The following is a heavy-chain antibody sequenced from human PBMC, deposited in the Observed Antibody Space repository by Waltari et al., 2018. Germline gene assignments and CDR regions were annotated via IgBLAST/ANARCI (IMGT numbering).Heavy chain of an antibody. CDR3: ARERRPGDYFDY. V-gene: IGHV4-59*01. Sequence: QVQLQESGPGLVKPSETLSLTCTVSGGSISSYYWSWIRQPPGKGLEWIGYIHYSGSTNYNPSLTGRFTISVDTPKNQFSLKLSSVTAADTAVYYCARERRPGDYFDYWGQGTLVTVSS. D-gene: IGHD1-1*01. J-gene: IGHJ4*02. CDR2: IHYSGST. CDR1: GGSISSYY.